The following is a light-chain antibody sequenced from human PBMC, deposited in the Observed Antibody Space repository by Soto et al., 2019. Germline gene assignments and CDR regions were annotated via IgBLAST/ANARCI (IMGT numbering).Light chain of an antibody. Sequence: EILLTQSPATLSLSPGERATLSCRASQSVSSYLAWYQQKPGQAPRLLIYDASNRATGIPARFSGSGSGTDFTLTISSLEPEDFAVYYCQQRLNWPLTFGQGTKLEIK. J-gene: IGKJ2*01. CDR1: QSVSSY. V-gene: IGKV3-11*01. CDR2: DAS. CDR3: QQRLNWPLT.